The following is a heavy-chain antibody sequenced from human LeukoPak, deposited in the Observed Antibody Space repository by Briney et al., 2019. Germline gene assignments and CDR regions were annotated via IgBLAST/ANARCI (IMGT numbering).Heavy chain of an antibody. J-gene: IGHJ3*02. D-gene: IGHD3-22*01. CDR1: GDSVSSNSAA. CDR3: ARGPYSYDSPGAFGI. Sequence: PSQTLSLTCAISGDSVSSNSAAWNWLRQSPSRGLEWLGRTYYRSKWYNDYAVSVKSLITINPDTSKNQFSLKLSSVTAADTAVYFCARGPYSYDSPGAFGIWGQGTMVTVSS. CDR2: TYYRSKWYN. V-gene: IGHV6-1*01.